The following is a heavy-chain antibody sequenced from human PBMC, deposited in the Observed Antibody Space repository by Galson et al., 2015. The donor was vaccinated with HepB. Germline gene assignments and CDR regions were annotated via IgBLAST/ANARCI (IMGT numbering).Heavy chain of an antibody. CDR2: LKSEADGGTE. V-gene: IGHV3-15*05. D-gene: IGHD1-26*01. CDR1: GFTFSNAW. J-gene: IGHJ1*01. CDR3: ASPPRRGRNFQY. Sequence: SLRLSCAASGFTFSNAWMSWVRQAPGKGLEWVCRLKSEADGGTEDYIEAVRGRFTISKDDSQNKLYLQTNSVKTDDTALYYCASPPRRGRNFQYWGQGTLVTVHS.